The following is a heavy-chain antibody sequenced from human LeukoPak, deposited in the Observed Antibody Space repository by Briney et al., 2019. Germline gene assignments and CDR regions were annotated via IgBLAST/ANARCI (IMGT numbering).Heavy chain of an antibody. CDR2: IYYSGST. CDR3: ASSRAAYSSTISTLDY. D-gene: IGHD6-13*01. Sequence: SETLSLTCTVSGGSISSGDYYWSWIRQPPGKGLEWIGYIYYSGSTYYNPSLKSRVTISVDTSKNQFSLKLSSVTAADTAVYYCASSRAAYSSTISTLDYWGQGTLVTVSS. J-gene: IGHJ4*02. CDR1: GGSISSGDYY. V-gene: IGHV4-30-4*02.